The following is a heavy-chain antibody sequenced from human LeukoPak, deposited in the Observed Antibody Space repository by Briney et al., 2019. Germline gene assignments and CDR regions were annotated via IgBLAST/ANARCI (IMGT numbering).Heavy chain of an antibody. J-gene: IGHJ4*02. Sequence: ASVKVSCKASGYTFISYDINWVRQATGQGLEWMGWMNPNSGNTGYAQKFQGRVTMTRNTSISTAYMELSSLRSEDTAVYYCARSVATKRYFDYWGQGTLVTVSS. CDR1: GYTFISYD. D-gene: IGHD5-12*01. V-gene: IGHV1-8*01. CDR2: MNPNSGNT. CDR3: ARSVATKRYFDY.